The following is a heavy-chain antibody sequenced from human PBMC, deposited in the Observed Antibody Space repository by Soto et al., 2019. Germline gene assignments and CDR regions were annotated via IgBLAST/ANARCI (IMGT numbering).Heavy chain of an antibody. J-gene: IGHJ4*02. CDR3: GRDLDFGGFDY. CDR2: INHSGST. CDR1: GGSFSAYC. V-gene: IGHV4-34*01. D-gene: IGHD3-3*01. Sequence: SETLSLTSAVYGGSFSAYCLSWIRQPPGKGLEWIGEINHSGSTNYNPSLKSRVTISADTSKNQFSLKLSSVTAADTAVYYCGRDLDFGGFDYWGQGTLVTVSS.